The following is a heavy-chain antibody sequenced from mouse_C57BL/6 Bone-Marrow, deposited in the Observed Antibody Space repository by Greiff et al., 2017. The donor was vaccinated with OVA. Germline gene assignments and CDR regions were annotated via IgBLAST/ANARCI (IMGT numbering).Heavy chain of an antibody. V-gene: IGHV1-59*01. Sequence: QVQLQQPGAELVRPGTSVKLSCKASGYTFTSYWMHWVKQRPGQGLAWIGVIDPSDSYTNSNQKFKGKATLTVDTSSSTAYMQLSSRTSEDSAVYYCARVPGYDYWGQGTTLTVSS. J-gene: IGHJ2*01. D-gene: IGHD3-2*02. CDR2: IDPSDSYT. CDR3: ARVPGYDY. CDR1: GYTFTSYW.